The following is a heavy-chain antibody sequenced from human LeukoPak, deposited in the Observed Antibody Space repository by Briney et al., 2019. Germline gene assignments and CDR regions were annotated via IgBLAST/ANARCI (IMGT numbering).Heavy chain of an antibody. D-gene: IGHD2-2*01. J-gene: IGHJ5*02. CDR1: GGSFSGYY. V-gene: IGHV4-34*01. CDR2: INHSGST. Sequence: SETLSLTCAVYGGSFSGYYWSWIRQPPGKGLEWIGEINHSGSTNYNPSLKSRVTISVDTSKNQFSLKLSSVTAADTAVYYCASLGYCSSTSCYGWFDPWGQGTLVTVSS. CDR3: ASLGYCSSTSCYGWFDP.